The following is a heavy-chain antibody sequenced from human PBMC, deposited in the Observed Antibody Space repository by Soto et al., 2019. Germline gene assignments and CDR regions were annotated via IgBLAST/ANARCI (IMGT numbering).Heavy chain of an antibody. D-gene: IGHD6-13*01. CDR3: ASVASAAAGVVAYYYFDY. V-gene: IGHV1-69*02. J-gene: IGHJ4*02. CDR1: GGTFSSYT. Sequence: ASVKVSCKASGGTFSSYTISWVRQAPGQGLEWMGRIIPILGIANYAQKFQGRVTITADKSTSTAYMELSSLRSEDTAVYYCASVASAAAGVVAYYYFDYWGQGTLVTVSS. CDR2: IIPILGIA.